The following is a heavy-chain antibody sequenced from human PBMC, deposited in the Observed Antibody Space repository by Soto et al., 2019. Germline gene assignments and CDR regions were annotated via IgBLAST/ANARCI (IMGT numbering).Heavy chain of an antibody. D-gene: IGHD3-10*01. CDR2: INAGNGNT. CDR3: ASPSYGSGSYY. CDR1: GYTFSTYL. J-gene: IGHJ4*02. Sequence: QVQLVQSGAEVKKPGASVKVSWKASGYTFSTYLLHWVRQAPGQRLEWMGWINAGNGNTKYSQKFQXRVTLTRDTSASTAYMELSSLRSEDTAVYYCASPSYGSGSYYWGQGTLVTVSS. V-gene: IGHV1-3*01.